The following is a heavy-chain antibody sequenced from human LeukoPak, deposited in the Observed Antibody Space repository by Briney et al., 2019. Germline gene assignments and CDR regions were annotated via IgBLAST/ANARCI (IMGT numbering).Heavy chain of an antibody. Sequence: GGSLRLSCAASGFTFSSYAMSWVRQAPGRGLEWVSTIGGGGESTYYADSVKGRCTISRDNSKNTVYLQMNNLRAEDTAVYYCAKVLSGSQDYWGQGTLVTVFS. CDR1: GFTFSSYA. J-gene: IGHJ4*02. CDR3: AKVLSGSQDY. CDR2: IGGGGEST. D-gene: IGHD1-26*01. V-gene: IGHV3-23*01.